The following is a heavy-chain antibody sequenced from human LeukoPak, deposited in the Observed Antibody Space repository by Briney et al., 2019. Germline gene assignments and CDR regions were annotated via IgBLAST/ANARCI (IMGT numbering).Heavy chain of an antibody. CDR1: GGSISSYY. Sequence: PSETLSLTCTVSGGSISSYYWSRIRQPPGKGLEWIGYIYYSGSTNYNPSLKSRVTISVDTSKNQFSLKLSSVTAADTAVYYCARDRRQLGKNWFDPWGQGTLVTVSS. D-gene: IGHD6-6*01. CDR2: IYYSGST. CDR3: ARDRRQLGKNWFDP. V-gene: IGHV4-59*01. J-gene: IGHJ5*02.